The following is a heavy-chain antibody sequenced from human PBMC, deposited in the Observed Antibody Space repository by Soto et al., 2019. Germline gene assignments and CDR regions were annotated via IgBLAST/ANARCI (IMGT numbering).Heavy chain of an antibody. Sequence: EVQLLESGGGLAQPGGSLRLSCAASGFSLSDYGMIWVRQATGKGLEWVSGIRGSGDKTSDADSVKGRFIISRDTSKNTCYIQMNSLKVEDTALYYCLRDCSSSRCSGWRHWGQGTLVTVSS. V-gene: IGHV3-23*01. J-gene: IGHJ4*02. CDR1: GFSLSDYG. CDR3: LRDCSSSRCSGWRH. CDR2: IRGSGDKT. D-gene: IGHD2-2*01.